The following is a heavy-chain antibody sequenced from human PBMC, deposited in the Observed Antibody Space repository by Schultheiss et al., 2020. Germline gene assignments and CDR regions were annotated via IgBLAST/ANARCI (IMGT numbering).Heavy chain of an antibody. D-gene: IGHD3-10*01. CDR1: GGSISSGGYY. J-gene: IGHJ4*02. Sequence: SATLSLTCTVSGGSISSGGYYWSWIRQHPGKGLEWIGYIYYSGSTYYNPSLKSRVTISVDTSKNQFSLKLSSVTAADTAVYYCARSPPLLEPDDYWGQGTLVTVAS. CDR2: IYYSGST. CDR3: ARSPPLLEPDDY. V-gene: IGHV4-31*03.